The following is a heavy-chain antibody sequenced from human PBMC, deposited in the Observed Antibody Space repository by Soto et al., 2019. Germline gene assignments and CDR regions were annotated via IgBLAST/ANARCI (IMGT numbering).Heavy chain of an antibody. Sequence: QVQLVQSGAEVKKPESSVKVSCKAPGGTFSTYAISWVPQAPGQGLGWVGGIIPMFGTANYAQRFQDRVTITADESTNTVYMALYSLRSDDTAVYFSASCIQLWLRRINNGYSGWGQGTLVTVSS. J-gene: IGHJ4*02. D-gene: IGHD5-18*01. CDR1: GGTFSTYA. V-gene: IGHV1-69*12. CDR3: ASCIQLWLRRINNGYSG. CDR2: IIPMFGTA.